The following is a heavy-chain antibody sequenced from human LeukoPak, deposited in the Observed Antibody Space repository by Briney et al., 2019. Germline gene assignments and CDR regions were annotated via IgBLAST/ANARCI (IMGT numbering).Heavy chain of an antibody. Sequence: GGSLRLSCAASGFTFSNAWMSWVRQAPGKGLEWVGRINSKTDGRTTDYAAPVKGRFTISRDDSKNTLYLQMNSLKTEDTAVYYCTTAPYGNFDYWGQGTLVTVSS. CDR3: TTAPYGNFDY. CDR1: GFTFSNAW. V-gene: IGHV3-15*01. J-gene: IGHJ4*02. CDR2: INSKTDGRTT. D-gene: IGHD4-17*01.